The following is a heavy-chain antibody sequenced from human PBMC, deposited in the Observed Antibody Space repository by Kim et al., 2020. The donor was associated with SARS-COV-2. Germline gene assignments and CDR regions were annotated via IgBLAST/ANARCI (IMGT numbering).Heavy chain of an antibody. V-gene: IGHV1-3*01. CDR3: AREGHSSGSLGFDH. D-gene: IGHD6-19*01. Sequence: ARTIQSRLTVTRDTSASTVYMELNSLRSEDTALYYCAREGHSSGSLGFDHWGQGTPVTVSS. J-gene: IGHJ4*02.